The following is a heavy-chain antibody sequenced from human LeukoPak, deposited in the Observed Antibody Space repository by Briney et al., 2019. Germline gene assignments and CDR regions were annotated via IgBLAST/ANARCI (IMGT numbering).Heavy chain of an antibody. CDR3: ARDPGYYDSSGYLFDY. Sequence: GGSLRLSCAASGFTFSSYSMNWVRQAPGKGLVWVSYISSSSSTIYYADSVKGRFTISRDNAKNSLYLQMNSLRAEDTAVYYCARDPGYYDSSGYLFDYWGQGTLVTVSS. CDR1: GFTFSSYS. J-gene: IGHJ4*02. D-gene: IGHD3-22*01. V-gene: IGHV3-48*01. CDR2: ISSSSSTI.